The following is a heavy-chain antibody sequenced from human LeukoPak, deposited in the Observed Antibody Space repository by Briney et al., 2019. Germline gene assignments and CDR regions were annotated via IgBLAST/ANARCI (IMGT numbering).Heavy chain of an antibody. CDR1: GFTFSSYS. V-gene: IGHV3-21*01. CDR3: ARDTKPDPTFDY. CDR2: ISSSSSYI. J-gene: IGHJ4*02. D-gene: IGHD3-3*01. Sequence: GGSLRLSCAASGFTFSSYSMNWVRQAPGKGLEWVSSISSSSSYIYYADSVKGRFTISRDNAKNSLYLQMNSLRAEDTAVYYCARDTKPDPTFDYWGQETLVTVSS.